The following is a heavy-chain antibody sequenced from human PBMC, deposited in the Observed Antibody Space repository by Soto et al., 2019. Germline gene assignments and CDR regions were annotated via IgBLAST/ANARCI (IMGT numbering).Heavy chain of an antibody. CDR1: GYTFTSYY. V-gene: IGHV1-46*01. D-gene: IGHD3-22*01. CDR3: ARGLEWLLLHDAFDI. CDR2: INPSCGST. J-gene: IGHJ3*02. Sequence: ASVKVSCKASGYTFTSYYIHWVRQAPGQGLEWMGIINPSCGSTSYAQKFQGRVTMTRDTSTSTVYMELSSLRSEDTAVYYCARGLEWLLLHDAFDIWGQGTMVTV.